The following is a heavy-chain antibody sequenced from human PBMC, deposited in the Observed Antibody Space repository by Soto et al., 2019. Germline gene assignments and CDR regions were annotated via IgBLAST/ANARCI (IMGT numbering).Heavy chain of an antibody. J-gene: IGHJ4*02. CDR1: GFTFSSYS. V-gene: IGHV3-48*01. CDR3: ARTALQAARQEFDY. Sequence: GGSLRLSCAASGFTFSSYSMNWVRQAPGKGLEWVSYISSSSSSIYYADSVKGRLTISRDNAKNSLYLQMNSLRAEDTAVYYCARTALQAARQEFDYWGQGTLVTVSS. D-gene: IGHD6-6*01. CDR2: ISSSSSSI.